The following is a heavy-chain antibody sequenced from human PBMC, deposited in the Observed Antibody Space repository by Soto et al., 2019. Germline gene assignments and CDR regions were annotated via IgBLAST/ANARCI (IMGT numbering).Heavy chain of an antibody. V-gene: IGHV4-34*01. J-gene: IGHJ4*02. Sequence: ASETLSLTCAVYGGSFSGYYWSWIRQPPGKGLEWIGEINHSGSTNYNPSLKSRVTISVDTSKNQFSLKLSSVTAADTAVYYCARSEYSSSSGLIWGQGTLVTVSS. CDR3: ARSEYSSSSGLI. CDR1: GGSFSGYY. CDR2: INHSGST. D-gene: IGHD6-6*01.